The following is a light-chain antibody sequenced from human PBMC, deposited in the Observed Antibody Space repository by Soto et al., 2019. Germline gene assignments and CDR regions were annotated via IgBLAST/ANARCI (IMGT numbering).Light chain of an antibody. CDR1: QSVSSY. J-gene: IGKJ3*01. V-gene: IGKV3D-11*02. CDR2: DAS. Sequence: EIVLTQSPATLSLSPGERATLSCRASQSVSSYLAWYQQKPGQAPRLLIYDASNRATGIPARFSGSGPGTAFTLTISSLEPEDFAVYYCQQRSNWHFGPGTKVDIK. CDR3: QQRSNWH.